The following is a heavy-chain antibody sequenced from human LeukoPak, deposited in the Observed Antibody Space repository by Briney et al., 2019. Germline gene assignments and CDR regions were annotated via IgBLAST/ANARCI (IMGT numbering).Heavy chain of an antibody. Sequence: PGGSLRLSCAASGFTFSSYWMHWVRQAPGKGLVWVSRIKTDGSYASYAESVKGRFTVFRDNAKNTLYLQMNSLRVEDTAVYYCVRWQDIWGQGTMVTVSS. V-gene: IGHV3-74*01. CDR3: VRWQDI. CDR1: GFTFSSYW. J-gene: IGHJ3*02. CDR2: IKTDGSYA.